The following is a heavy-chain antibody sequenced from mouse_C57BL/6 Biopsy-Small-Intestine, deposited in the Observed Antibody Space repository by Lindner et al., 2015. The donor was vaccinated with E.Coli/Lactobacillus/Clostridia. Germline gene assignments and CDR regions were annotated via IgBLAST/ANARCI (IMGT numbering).Heavy chain of an antibody. V-gene: IGHV5-17*01. Sequence: VQLQESGGGLVKPGGSLKLSCAASGFTFSDYGMHWVRQAPEKGLEWVAYISSGSSTIYFADTLKGRFTISRDNAKNTLFLQMTSLRSEDTAMYYCARWGELSLRGAMDYWGQGTSVTVSS. D-gene: IGHD3-2*02. J-gene: IGHJ4*01. CDR3: ARWGELSLRGAMDY. CDR1: GFTFSDYG. CDR2: ISSGSSTI.